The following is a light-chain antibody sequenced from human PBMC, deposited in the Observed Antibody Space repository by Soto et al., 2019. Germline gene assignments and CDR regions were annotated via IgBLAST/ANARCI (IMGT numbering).Light chain of an antibody. J-gene: IGKJ1*01. CDR3: QQSYSIVWT. V-gene: IGKV1-39*01. CDR2: AAS. CDR1: QSISSY. Sequence: DIQMTQSPSSLSASVGGRVTITCRASQSISSYLNWYQQKPGKAPKLLIYAASSLQSGVPSRFSGSGSGTDFTLTISSLQPEDFATYYCQQSYSIVWTFGQGTKVDIK.